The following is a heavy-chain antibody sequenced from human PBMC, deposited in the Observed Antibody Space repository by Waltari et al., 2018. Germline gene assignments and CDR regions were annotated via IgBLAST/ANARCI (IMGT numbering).Heavy chain of an antibody. J-gene: IGHJ3*02. CDR1: GFTFSSYS. CDR3: ARDPQNGAFDI. V-gene: IGHV3-48*04. D-gene: IGHD2-8*01. CDR2: ISSSSSTI. Sequence: EVQLVESGGGLVQPGGSLRLSCAASGFTFSSYSMNWARQAPGKGLEWVSYISSSSSTIYYADSVKGRFTISRDNAKNSLYLQMNSLRAEDTAVYYCARDPQNGAFDIWGQGTMVTVSS.